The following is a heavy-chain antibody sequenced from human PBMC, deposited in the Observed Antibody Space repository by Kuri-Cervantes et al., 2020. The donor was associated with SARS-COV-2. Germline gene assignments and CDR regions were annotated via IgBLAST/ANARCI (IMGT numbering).Heavy chain of an antibody. CDR2: IYHRGSS. CDR3: ARRGAGSSSAAFDI. J-gene: IGHJ3*02. V-gene: IGHV4-39*07. Sequence: GSLRLSCTVSGGSISSSSYYWGWIRQPPGKGLEWIGIIYHRGSSYYNPSLRSRVTVSVDTSKNQFSLKLSSVTAADTAVYYCARRGAGSSSAAFDIWGQGTMVTVSS. CDR1: GGSISSSSYY. D-gene: IGHD6-6*01.